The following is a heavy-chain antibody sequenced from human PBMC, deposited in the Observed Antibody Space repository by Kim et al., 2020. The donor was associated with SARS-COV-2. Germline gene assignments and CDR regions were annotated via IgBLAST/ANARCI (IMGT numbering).Heavy chain of an antibody. D-gene: IGHD3-10*01. V-gene: IGHV3-30*02. Sequence: KGRFTISKENSKNTLYLQMNSLRAEDTAVYYCAKGSYYGSGSYYNTGMDVWGQGTTVTVSS. CDR3: AKGSYYGSGSYYNTGMDV. J-gene: IGHJ6*02.